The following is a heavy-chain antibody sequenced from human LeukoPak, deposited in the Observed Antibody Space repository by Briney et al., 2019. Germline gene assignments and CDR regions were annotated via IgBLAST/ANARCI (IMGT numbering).Heavy chain of an antibody. CDR3: ARVGGKVGASFFDY. CDR2: IYTSGST. V-gene: IGHV4-61*02. Sequence: SQTLSLTCTVSGGSISSGSYYWSWIRQPAGKGLEWIGRIYTSGSTNYNPSLKSRVTISVDTSKNQFSLKLSSVTAADTAVYYCARVGGKVGASFFDYWGQGTLVTVSS. D-gene: IGHD1-26*01. CDR1: GGSISSGSYY. J-gene: IGHJ4*02.